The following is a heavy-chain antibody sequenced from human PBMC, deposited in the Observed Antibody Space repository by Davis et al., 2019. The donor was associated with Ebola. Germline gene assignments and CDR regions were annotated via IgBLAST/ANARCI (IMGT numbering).Heavy chain of an antibody. J-gene: IGHJ6*02. D-gene: IGHD3-22*01. V-gene: IGHV3-48*01. CDR2: ISSSSSTI. CDR3: ARDYFYYDSSGYGYYYGMDV. Sequence: PGGSLRLSCAASGFTFSSYNMNWVRQAPGKGLEWVSYISSSSSTIYYADSVKGRFTISRDNAKNSLYLQMNSLRAEDTAVYYCARDYFYYDSSGYGYYYGMDVWGQGTTVTVSS. CDR1: GFTFSSYN.